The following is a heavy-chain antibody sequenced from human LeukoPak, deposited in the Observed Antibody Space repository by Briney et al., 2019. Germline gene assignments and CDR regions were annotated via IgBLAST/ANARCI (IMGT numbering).Heavy chain of an antibody. J-gene: IGHJ6*03. V-gene: IGHV1-2*06. CDR2: INPNSGGT. Sequence: ASVKVSCKASGYTFTGYYMHWVRQAPGQGLEWMGRINPNSGGTNYAQKFQGRVTMTRDTSISTAYMELSRLRSDDTAVYYCARDIVRHPPGAVTRPYYYYYYMDVWGKGTTITVSS. CDR1: GYTFTGYY. CDR3: ARDIVRHPPGAVTRPYYYYYYMDV. D-gene: IGHD6-19*01.